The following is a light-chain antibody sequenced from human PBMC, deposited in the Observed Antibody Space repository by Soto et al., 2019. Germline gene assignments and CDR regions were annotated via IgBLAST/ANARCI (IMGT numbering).Light chain of an antibody. CDR3: AAWDDSLSAVV. V-gene: IGLV1-47*01. J-gene: IGLJ2*01. CDR1: TSSIGSNH. Sequence: QSVLTQPPSASGTPGQRVSISCSGSTSSIGSNHVSWYHQLPGTAPKLVVYGNNQRPSGVPDRFSGSKSGTSASLAISGLRPEDEADYFCAAWDDSLSAVVFGGGTKLTVL. CDR2: GNN.